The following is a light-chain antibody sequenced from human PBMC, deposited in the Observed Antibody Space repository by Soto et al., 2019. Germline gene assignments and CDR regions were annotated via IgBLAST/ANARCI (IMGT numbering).Light chain of an antibody. CDR1: ISDVGGYNY. J-gene: IGLJ2*01. CDR2: EFS. CDR3: SSYTRTTLVV. V-gene: IGLV2-14*01. Sequence: QSALTPPSSVSGSPGQSITISCTGRISDVGGYNYVSWYQQHPSKAPNLMMYEFSNLTSGVSNRFSGSKSGNTASLTISGLQAEDEADYYCSSYTRTTLVVFGGGTKLTVL.